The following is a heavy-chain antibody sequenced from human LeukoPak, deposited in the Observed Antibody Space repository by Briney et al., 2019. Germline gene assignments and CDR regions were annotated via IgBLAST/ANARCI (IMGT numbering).Heavy chain of an antibody. D-gene: IGHD1-26*01. CDR1: GFTFSTYW. CDR2: IKQGGSAK. Sequence: PGGSLRLSCAASGFTFSTYWMAWVRRAPGKGLEWVANIKQGGSAKNYVDSVKGRFTISRDDAKNSVYLQMNSLKTEDTAVYYCARDVSGSLDYWGKGTLVTVSA. J-gene: IGHJ4*02. V-gene: IGHV3-7*01. CDR3: ARDVSGSLDY.